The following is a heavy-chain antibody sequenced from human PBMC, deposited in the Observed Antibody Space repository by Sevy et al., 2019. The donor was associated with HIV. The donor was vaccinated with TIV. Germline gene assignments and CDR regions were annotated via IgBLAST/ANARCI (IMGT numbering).Heavy chain of an antibody. J-gene: IGHJ4*02. CDR2: ISSSSSTI. CDR1: GFTFSSYS. Sequence: GGSLRLSCAASGFTFSSYSMNWVRQAPGKGLEWVSYISSSSSTIYYADSVKGRFTISRDNAKNSLYLQMNSLRDEDTAVYYCARGQYYYDSSGYCLDYWGQGTLVTVSS. V-gene: IGHV3-48*02. D-gene: IGHD3-22*01. CDR3: ARGQYYYDSSGYCLDY.